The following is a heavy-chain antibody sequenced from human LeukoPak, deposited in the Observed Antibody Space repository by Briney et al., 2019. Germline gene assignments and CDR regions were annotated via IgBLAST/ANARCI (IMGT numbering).Heavy chain of an antibody. CDR1: GFTFSSYA. D-gene: IGHD6-6*01. J-gene: IGHJ6*03. V-gene: IGHV3-23*01. Sequence: GGSLRLSCAASGFTFSSYAMSWVRQAPGKGLEWVSAISGSGGSTYYADSVKGRFTISRDNSKNTLYLQMNSLRAEDTAVYYCAKERQLVPDYYYYMDVWGKGTTVTVSS. CDR3: AKERQLVPDYYYYMDV. CDR2: ISGSGGST.